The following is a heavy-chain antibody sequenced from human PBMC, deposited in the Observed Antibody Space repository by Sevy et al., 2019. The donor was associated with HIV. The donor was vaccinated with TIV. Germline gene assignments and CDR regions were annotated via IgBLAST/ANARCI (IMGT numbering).Heavy chain of an antibody. Sequence: GGSLRLSCAASGFSLSSYAMHWVRQAPGKGLEWVAVISYDGSNKYYADSVKGRFTISRDNSKNTLYLQMNSLRAEDTAVYYCARASVAGTQYYYYGMDVWGQGSTVTVSS. D-gene: IGHD6-19*01. CDR1: GFSLSSYA. V-gene: IGHV3-30-3*01. CDR3: ARASVAGTQYYYYGMDV. CDR2: ISYDGSNK. J-gene: IGHJ6*02.